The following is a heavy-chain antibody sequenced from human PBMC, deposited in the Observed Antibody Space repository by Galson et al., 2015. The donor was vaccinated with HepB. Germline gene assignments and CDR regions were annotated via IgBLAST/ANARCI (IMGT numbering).Heavy chain of an antibody. J-gene: IGHJ4*02. V-gene: IGHV5-10-1*01. D-gene: IGHD2-2*01. Sequence: QSGAEVTKPGESLRISCKGSGYSFTSYWISWVRQMPGKGLEWMGRIDPSDSYTNYSPSFQGHVTISADKSISTAYLQWSSLKASDTAMYYCARQPIVVVPAAMPFDYWGQGTLVTVSS. CDR1: GYSFTSYW. CDR3: ARQPIVVVPAAMPFDY. CDR2: IDPSDSYT.